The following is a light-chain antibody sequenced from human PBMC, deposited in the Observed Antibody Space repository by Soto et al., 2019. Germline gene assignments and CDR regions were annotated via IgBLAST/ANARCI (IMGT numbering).Light chain of an antibody. Sequence: DIQMPQSPSSLSASVGDRVTITCRASQSLSSYLNWYQQKPGKAPKLLIYAASSLQSGVPSRFSGSGSGTDFTLTISSLQPEDFATYYCQQSYSPSGITFGQGTRLEIK. J-gene: IGKJ5*01. V-gene: IGKV1-39*01. CDR3: QQSYSPSGIT. CDR1: QSLSSY. CDR2: AAS.